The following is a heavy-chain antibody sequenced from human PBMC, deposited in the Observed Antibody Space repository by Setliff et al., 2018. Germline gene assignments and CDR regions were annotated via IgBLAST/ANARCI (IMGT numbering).Heavy chain of an antibody. CDR2: VNDDGSSA. J-gene: IGHJ6*02. CDR3: ARAYYGTVNGYSSYYGLDV. Sequence: PVGSLRLSCAASGFTFSSYWMHWVRQDPGKGLVWVSRVNDDGSSAMYADSVKGRFTMSRDNAKNTLYLQMNSLRAEDTAVYYCARAYYGTVNGYSSYYGLDVWGQGTTVTV. CDR1: GFTFSSYW. V-gene: IGHV3-74*03. D-gene: IGHD3-9*01.